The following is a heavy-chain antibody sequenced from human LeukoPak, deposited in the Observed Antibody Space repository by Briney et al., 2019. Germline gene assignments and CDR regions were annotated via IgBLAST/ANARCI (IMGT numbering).Heavy chain of an antibody. Sequence: GGSLGLSCAASGFTFSSYAMHWVRQAPGKGLEWVAVISYDGSNKYYADSVKGRFTISRDNSKNTLYLQMNSLRAEDTAVYYCARDNNELLWFGESPFWFDPWGQGTLVTVSS. CDR2: ISYDGSNK. CDR3: ARDNNELLWFGESPFWFDP. CDR1: GFTFSSYA. V-gene: IGHV3-30-3*01. J-gene: IGHJ5*02. D-gene: IGHD3-10*01.